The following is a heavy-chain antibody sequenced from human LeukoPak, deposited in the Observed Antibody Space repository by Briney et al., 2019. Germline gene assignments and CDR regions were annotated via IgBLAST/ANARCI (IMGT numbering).Heavy chain of an antibody. CDR2: IITILGIA. Sequence: SVKVSCKASGGTFSSYTISWVRQAPGQGLEWMGRIITILGIANYAQKFQGRVTITADKSTSTAYMELSSLRSEDTAVYYCAREGHRYYDSSGYKWWGQGTLVTVSS. D-gene: IGHD3-22*01. J-gene: IGHJ4*02. CDR3: AREGHRYYDSSGYKW. CDR1: GGTFSSYT. V-gene: IGHV1-69*04.